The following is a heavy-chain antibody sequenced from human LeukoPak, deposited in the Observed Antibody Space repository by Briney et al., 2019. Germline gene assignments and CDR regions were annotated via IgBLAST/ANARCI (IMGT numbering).Heavy chain of an antibody. CDR3: ARDNHEGYYYYMDV. CDR1: GGSISSSY. Sequence: SETLSLTCAVSGGSISSSYWSWIRQPPGKGLEWIGYIYYSGSTIYNPSLKSRGTTSVDTSKNQFSLKLSSVTAADTAVYYCARDNHEGYYYYMDVWGKGTTVTVSS. J-gene: IGHJ6*03. CDR2: IYYSGST. V-gene: IGHV4-59*12.